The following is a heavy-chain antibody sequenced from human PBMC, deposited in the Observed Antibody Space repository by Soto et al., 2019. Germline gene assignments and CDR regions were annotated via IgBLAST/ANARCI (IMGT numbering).Heavy chain of an antibody. V-gene: IGHV1-2*04. Sequence: ASVKVSCKATGYTFTGYYMHWLRQARGQGLEWMGWINPNSGGTNYAQKFQGWVTMTRGTYISTAYLELSRLGSDDTGVDCCARDLNSAPRVITIFGVATIYYTTVMDAWAQGTAVTVSS. D-gene: IGHD3-3*01. CDR3: ARDLNSAPRVITIFGVATIYYTTVMDA. J-gene: IGHJ6*02. CDR1: GYTFTGYY. CDR2: INPNSGGT.